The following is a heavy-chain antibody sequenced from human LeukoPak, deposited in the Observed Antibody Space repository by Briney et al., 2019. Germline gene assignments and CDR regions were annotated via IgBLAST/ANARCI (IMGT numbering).Heavy chain of an antibody. Sequence: GGSLRLSCAVSGITLSNYGMSWVRQAPGKGLEWVAGLSGSGGGTNYADSVQGRFTISRDNPKNTLYLQMNSLRAEDTAVYYCAKEGVAARPTSLHYFDYWGQGTLVTVSS. D-gene: IGHD6-6*01. CDR3: AKEGVAARPTSLHYFDY. V-gene: IGHV3-23*01. CDR1: GITLSNYG. J-gene: IGHJ4*02. CDR2: LSGSGGGT.